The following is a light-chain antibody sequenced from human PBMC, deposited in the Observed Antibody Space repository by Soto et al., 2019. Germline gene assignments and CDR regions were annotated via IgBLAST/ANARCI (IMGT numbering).Light chain of an antibody. V-gene: IGKV1-5*01. CDR3: QHYSLYSPWT. J-gene: IGKJ1*01. Sequence: DLHMTQSPSSLSVSVGRRFTITCRTSQNINAWLAWYQQRPVQAPKLLXYDASTVQSGVPSRFSGSGSGTEFTLTISSLQPHDSATYYCQHYSLYSPWTFGQGTKVDIK. CDR2: DAS. CDR1: QNINAW.